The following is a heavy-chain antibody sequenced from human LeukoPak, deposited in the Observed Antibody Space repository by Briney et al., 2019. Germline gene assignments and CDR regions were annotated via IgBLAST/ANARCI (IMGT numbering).Heavy chain of an antibody. CDR2: ISAYNGNT. CDR1: GYTFTSYG. Sequence: ASVKVSCKASGYTFTSYGISWVRQAPGQGLEWMGWISAYNGNTNYAQKLQGRVTMTTDTSTSTAYMELRSLRSDDTAVYYCAREAPLPVSVRDTQQLVYYYYYMDVWGKGTTVTVSS. V-gene: IGHV1-18*01. D-gene: IGHD6-13*01. CDR3: AREAPLPVSVRDTQQLVYYYYYMDV. J-gene: IGHJ6*03.